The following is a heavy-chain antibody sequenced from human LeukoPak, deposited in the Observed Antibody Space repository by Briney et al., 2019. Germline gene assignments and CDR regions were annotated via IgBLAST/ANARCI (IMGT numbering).Heavy chain of an antibody. D-gene: IGHD1-14*01. CDR3: ARDSFETDIDY. CDR1: GFTFSRYW. V-gene: IGHV3-7*01. J-gene: IGHJ4*02. CDR2: IKEDGSEQ. Sequence: GGSLRLSCAASGFTFSRYWMSWVRQAPGKGLEWVANIKEDGSEQYYPYSVKGRFTISRDNVKNSLYLQINSLRAEDTAVYYCARDSFETDIDYWGQGTLVTVSS.